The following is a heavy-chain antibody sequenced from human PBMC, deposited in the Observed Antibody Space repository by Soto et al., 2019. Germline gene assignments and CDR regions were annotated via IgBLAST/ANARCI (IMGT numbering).Heavy chain of an antibody. V-gene: IGHV4-30-4*02. CDR3: ARPYYDFWSGYYHFDY. D-gene: IGHD3-3*01. J-gene: IGHJ4*02. CDR1: GGSISSGDYY. CDR2: IYYSGST. Sequence: SETLSLTCTVSGGSISSGDYYWSWIRQPPGKGLEWIGYIYYSGSTYYNPSLKSRVTISVDTSKNQFSLKLSSVTAADTAVYYCARPYYDFWSGYYHFDYWGQGTLVTVSS.